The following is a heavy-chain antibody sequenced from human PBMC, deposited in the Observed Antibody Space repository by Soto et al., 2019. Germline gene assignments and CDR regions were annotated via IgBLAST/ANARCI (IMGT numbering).Heavy chain of an antibody. CDR1: GFTVSSNY. Sequence: EVQLVESGGGLVQPGGSLRLSCAASGFTVSSNYMSWVRQAPGKGLEWVSVIYSDGSTYYADSVKGRFTISRHNSKNALNIQRNSLRAEDTAVYYCARAPYYGSSGYLASNGMDVWGQGTTVTVSS. CDR2: IYSDGST. D-gene: IGHD3-22*01. V-gene: IGHV3-53*04. CDR3: ARAPYYGSSGYLASNGMDV. J-gene: IGHJ6*02.